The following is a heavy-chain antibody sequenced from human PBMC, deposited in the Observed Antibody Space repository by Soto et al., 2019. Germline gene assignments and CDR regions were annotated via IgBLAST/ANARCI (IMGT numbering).Heavy chain of an antibody. Sequence: SETLSLTCTVSGGSISSGGYYWSWIRQHPGKGLEWIGYIYYSGSTYYNPSLKSRVTISVDTSKNQFSLKLSSVTAADTAVYYCARRMVRGVTAQYYYYGMDVWGQGTTVTVSS. CDR3: ARRMVRGVTAQYYYYGMDV. D-gene: IGHD3-10*01. V-gene: IGHV4-31*03. CDR2: IYYSGST. J-gene: IGHJ6*02. CDR1: GGSISSGGYY.